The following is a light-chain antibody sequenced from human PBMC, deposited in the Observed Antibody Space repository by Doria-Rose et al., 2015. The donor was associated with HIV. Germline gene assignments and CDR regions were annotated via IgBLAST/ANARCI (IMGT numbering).Light chain of an antibody. CDR1: QGFSSTY. CDR2: DGS. J-gene: IGKJ1*01. CDR3: HQYGTSWT. V-gene: IGKV3-20*01. Sequence: TQSPGTLSLSPGERATLSCRASQGFSSTYLAWYQQKPGQAPSLLIHDGSTRATGIPDRFSASGSGTDFTLTIIRLEPEDFALYYCHQYGTSWTFGQGTKVEI.